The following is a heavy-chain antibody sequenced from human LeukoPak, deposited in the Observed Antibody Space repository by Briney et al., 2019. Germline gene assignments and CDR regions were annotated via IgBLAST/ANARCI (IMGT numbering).Heavy chain of an antibody. Sequence: GGSLRLSCAASGFTFSSYGMNGVRQAPGKGLERVAVISYDGSNKYYADSVKGRFTISRDNSKNTLFVQMSSLRAEDTAVYYCARGEYYSDTSSYFDYWGQGTLVTVSS. CDR2: ISYDGSNK. V-gene: IGHV3-30*03. CDR1: GFTFSSYG. CDR3: ARGEYYSDTSSYFDY. D-gene: IGHD3-22*01. J-gene: IGHJ4*02.